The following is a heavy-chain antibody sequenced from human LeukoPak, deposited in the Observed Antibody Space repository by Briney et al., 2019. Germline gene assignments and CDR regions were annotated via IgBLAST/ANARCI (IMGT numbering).Heavy chain of an antibody. Sequence: GGSLRLSCTASGFTFGDYAMSWVRQAPGKGLEWVGFIRSKVYGGTTEYAASVKGRFTISRDDFKSIAYLQMNSLKTEDTAVYYCTRGGGYSYGPRWFDPWGQGTLVTVSS. J-gene: IGHJ5*02. CDR3: TRGGGYSYGPRWFDP. CDR2: IRSKVYGGTT. CDR1: GFTFGDYA. D-gene: IGHD5-18*01. V-gene: IGHV3-49*04.